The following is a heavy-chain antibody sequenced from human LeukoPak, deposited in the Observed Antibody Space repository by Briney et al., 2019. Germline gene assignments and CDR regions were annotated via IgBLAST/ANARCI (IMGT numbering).Heavy chain of an antibody. J-gene: IGHJ5*02. D-gene: IGHD4-23*01. CDR2: INPNSGGT. CDR1: GYTFTGYY. V-gene: IGHV1-2*02. Sequence: GASVKVSCKASGYTFTGYYMHWVRQAPGQGLEWMGWINPNSGGTNYAQKFQGRVTMTRDTSISTAYMELSRLRSDDTAVYYCAREGGDYGGNNWFDPWGQGTLVTVSS. CDR3: AREGGDYGGNNWFDP.